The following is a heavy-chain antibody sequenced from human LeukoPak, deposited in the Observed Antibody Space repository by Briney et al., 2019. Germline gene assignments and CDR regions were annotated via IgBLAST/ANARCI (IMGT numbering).Heavy chain of an antibody. Sequence: GGSLRLSCAASGFTFSSHSMNWVRQAPGKGLEWVSSISSSSYIYYADSVKGRFTISRDNAKNSLYLQMNSLRAEDTAVYYCARDLCSGGSCYSGGYGYWGQGTLVTVSS. V-gene: IGHV3-21*01. CDR2: ISSSSYI. J-gene: IGHJ4*02. D-gene: IGHD2-15*01. CDR1: GFTFSSHS. CDR3: ARDLCSGGSCYSGGYGY.